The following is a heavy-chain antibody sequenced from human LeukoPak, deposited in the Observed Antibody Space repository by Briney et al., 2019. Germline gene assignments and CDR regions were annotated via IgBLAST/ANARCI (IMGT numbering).Heavy chain of an antibody. J-gene: IGHJ4*02. Sequence: GASVKVSCKASGYTFTSYGISWVRQAPGQGLEWMGWISAYNGNTNYAQKLQGRVTMTTDTSTSTAYMELRSLRSDDTAVYCCARDGSGSGRPYYGYWGQGTLVTVSS. D-gene: IGHD3-10*01. CDR3: ARDGSGSGRPYYGY. V-gene: IGHV1-18*01. CDR2: ISAYNGNT. CDR1: GYTFTSYG.